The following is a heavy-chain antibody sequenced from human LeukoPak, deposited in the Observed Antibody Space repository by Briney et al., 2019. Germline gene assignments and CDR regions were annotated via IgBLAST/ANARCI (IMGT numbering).Heavy chain of an antibody. CDR1: GFTFSSYG. D-gene: IGHD1-1*01. J-gene: IGHJ6*03. Sequence: GGSLRLSCAASGFTFSSYGMHWVRQAPGKGLEWVAVIWYDGSNKYYADSVKGRFTISRDNSKNTLYLQMNSLRAEDTAVYYWAKDFGSHTTYYYTMDVWAKGTTVTVS. CDR3: AKDFGSHTTYYYTMDV. CDR2: IWYDGSNK. V-gene: IGHV3-33*06.